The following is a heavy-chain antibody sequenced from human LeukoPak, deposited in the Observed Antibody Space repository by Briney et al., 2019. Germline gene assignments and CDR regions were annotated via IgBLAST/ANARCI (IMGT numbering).Heavy chain of an antibody. CDR3: ARDGILGSHDC. CDR1: GLTFSTYW. D-gene: IGHD3-3*02. V-gene: IGHV3-74*01. CDR2: INNDGSGT. J-gene: IGHJ4*02. Sequence: GGSLRLSCAASGLTFSTYWTHWVRQTPGKGLVWVSRINNDGSGTSYADSVKGRFTISRANAKNTLYLQMNSLRAEDTAVYYCARDGILGSHDCWGQGTLVTVSS.